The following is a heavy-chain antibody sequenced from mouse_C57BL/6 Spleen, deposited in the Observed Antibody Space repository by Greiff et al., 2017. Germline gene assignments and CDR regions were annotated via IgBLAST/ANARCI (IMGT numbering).Heavy chain of an antibody. CDR1: GYTFTSYW. J-gene: IGHJ2*01. V-gene: IGHV1-61*01. CDR3: AREGMYSNYFDY. Sequence: VQLQQPGAELVRPGSSVKLSCKASGYTFTSYWMDWVKQRPGQGLEWIGNIYPSDSETHYNQKFKDKATLTVDKSSSTAYMQLSSLTSEDSAVYYCAREGMYSNYFDYWGQGTTLTVSS. CDR2: IYPSDSET. D-gene: IGHD2-5*01.